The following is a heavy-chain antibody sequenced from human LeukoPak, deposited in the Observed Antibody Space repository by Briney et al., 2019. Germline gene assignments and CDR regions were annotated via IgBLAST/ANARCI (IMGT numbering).Heavy chain of an antibody. Sequence: AGGSLRLFCAASGFTFSNYWMNWIRQAPGKGLEWVANINQAGSEKHFVDSVKGRFTISRDNAKNSVFLEMNSLRAEDTAVYYCARGTNAYPGSDYWGQGTLVTVSS. CDR1: GFTFSNYW. CDR3: ARGTNAYPGSDY. D-gene: IGHD1-14*01. V-gene: IGHV3-7*01. CDR2: INQAGSEK. J-gene: IGHJ4*02.